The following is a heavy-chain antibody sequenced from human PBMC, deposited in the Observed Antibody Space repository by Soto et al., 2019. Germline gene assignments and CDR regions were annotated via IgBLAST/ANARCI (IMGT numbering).Heavy chain of an antibody. J-gene: IGHJ3*02. Sequence: PWWSLRLSCAASVFTFSRYWMNWGRQAPGKGLEWVANIKQDGTEKNYVDSVKGRFTISRDNARNSLYLQMDSLRAEDTAVYFCARGDTPMITGMDSFDIWGQGTMVTVSS. CDR2: IKQDGTEK. D-gene: IGHD5-18*01. V-gene: IGHV3-7*01. CDR1: VFTFSRYW. CDR3: ARGDTPMITGMDSFDI.